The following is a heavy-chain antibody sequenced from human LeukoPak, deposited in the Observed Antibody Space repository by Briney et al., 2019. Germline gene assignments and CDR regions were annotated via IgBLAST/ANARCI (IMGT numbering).Heavy chain of an antibody. CDR1: GGSISSSNW. D-gene: IGHD7-27*01. CDR2: IYHSGST. J-gene: IGHJ5*02. V-gene: IGHV4-4*02. CDR3: ARDINWGSGHNWFDP. Sequence: PSGTLSPTCAVSGGSISSSNWWSWVRQPPGKGLEWIGEIYHSGSTNYNPSLKSRVTISVDKSKNQFSLKLSSVTAADTAVYYCARDINWGSGHNWFDPWGQGTLVTVSS.